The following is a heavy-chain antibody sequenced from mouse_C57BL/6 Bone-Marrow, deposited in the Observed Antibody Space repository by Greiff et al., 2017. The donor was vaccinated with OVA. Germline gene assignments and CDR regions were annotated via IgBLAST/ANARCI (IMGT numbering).Heavy chain of an antibody. CDR2: IYPRSGNT. V-gene: IGHV1-81*01. J-gene: IGHJ4*01. CDR3: ARWDYYGSRAMDY. Sequence: LVESGAELARPGASVKLSCKASGYTFTSYGISWVKQRTGQGLEWIGEIYPRSGNTYYNEKFKGKATLTADKSSSTAYMELRSLTSEDSAVYFCARWDYYGSRAMDYWGQGTSVIVSS. D-gene: IGHD1-1*01. CDR1: GYTFTSYG.